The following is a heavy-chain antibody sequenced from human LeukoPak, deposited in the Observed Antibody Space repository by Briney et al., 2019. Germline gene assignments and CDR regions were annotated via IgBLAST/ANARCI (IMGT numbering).Heavy chain of an antibody. D-gene: IGHD6-13*01. J-gene: IGHJ4*02. Sequence: GGSLRLSCAASGFTFSGSAVHWVRQASGKGLEWVGRIRSKADSYATAYAASVKGRFTISRDDSKNTAYLQMNSLKTEDTAVYYCTSLLSTPAAELFDYWGQGTLVTVSS. CDR1: GFTFSGSA. CDR2: IRSKADSYAT. CDR3: TSLLSTPAAELFDY. V-gene: IGHV3-73*01.